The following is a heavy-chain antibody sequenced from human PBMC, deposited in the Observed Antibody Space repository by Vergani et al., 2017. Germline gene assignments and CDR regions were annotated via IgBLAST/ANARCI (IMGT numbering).Heavy chain of an antibody. D-gene: IGHD1-7*01. CDR3: AKDIHRRITGTPTNLFDY. Sequence: EVQLVESGGGLVQPGRSLRLSCAASGFTFDDYAMHWVRQAPGKGLEWVSGISWNSGSIGYADSVKGRFTISRDNAKNSLYLQMNSLRAEDTALYYCAKDIHRRITGTPTNLFDYWGQGTLVTVSS. V-gene: IGHV3-9*01. CDR2: ISWNSGSI. J-gene: IGHJ4*02. CDR1: GFTFDDYA.